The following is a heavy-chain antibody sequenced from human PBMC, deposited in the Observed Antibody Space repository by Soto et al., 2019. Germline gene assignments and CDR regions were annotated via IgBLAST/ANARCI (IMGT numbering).Heavy chain of an antibody. D-gene: IGHD3-22*01. J-gene: IGHJ6*02. CDR3: ARRRAEGSGYTSGPYGMDV. CDR1: GGSISSGDYY. V-gene: IGHV4-30-4*01. Sequence: SQTLSLTCTVSGGSISSGDYYWSWIRQPPGKGLEWIGYIYYSGSTYYNPSLKSRVTISVDTSKNQFSLKLSSVTAADTAVYYCARRRAEGSGYTSGPYGMDVWGQGTTVTVSS. CDR2: IYYSGST.